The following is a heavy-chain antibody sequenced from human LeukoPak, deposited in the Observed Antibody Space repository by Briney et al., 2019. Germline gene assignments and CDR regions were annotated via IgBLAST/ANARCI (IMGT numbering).Heavy chain of an antibody. CDR2: IKKDGSEK. J-gene: IGHJ4*02. CDR3: ARDLYRIVVVPHYFDY. V-gene: IGHV3-7*01. CDR1: GLIFSKYW. Sequence: GGSLRLSCAASGLIFSKYWMTWVRQAPGKGLEWVANIKKDGSEKYYVDSVKGRFTISRDNAKNSLYLQMNSLRAEDTAVYYCARDLYRIVVVPHYFDYWGQGTLVTVSS. D-gene: IGHD3-22*01.